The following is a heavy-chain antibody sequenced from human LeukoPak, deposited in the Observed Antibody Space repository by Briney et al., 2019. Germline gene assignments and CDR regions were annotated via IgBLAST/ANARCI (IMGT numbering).Heavy chain of an antibody. CDR1: GFIFSSYG. J-gene: IGHJ4*02. V-gene: IGHV3-7*03. CDR3: ARGGSGYEFDY. D-gene: IGHD3-22*01. Sequence: GGSLRLSCAASGFIFSSYGMHWVRQAPGKGLEWVANIKQDGSEKYYVDSVKGRFTISRDNSKNTLYLQMNSLRAEDTAVYYCARGGSGYEFDYWGQGTLVTVSS. CDR2: IKQDGSEK.